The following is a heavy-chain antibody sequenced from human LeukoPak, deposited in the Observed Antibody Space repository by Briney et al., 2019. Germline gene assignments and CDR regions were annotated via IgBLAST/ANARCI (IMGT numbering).Heavy chain of an antibody. CDR1: GFSVSNNY. Sequence: PGGSLRLSCAASGFSVSNNYMSWVRQAPGRGLEWVSIINGGGNTYYADSVKGRFTISRDNSKNTLYLQMNSLRAKDTAIYYCARDPYSNIFGAWGQGTLLTVSS. J-gene: IGHJ5*02. V-gene: IGHV3-66*02. D-gene: IGHD3-3*02. CDR3: ARDPYSNIFGA. CDR2: INGGGNT.